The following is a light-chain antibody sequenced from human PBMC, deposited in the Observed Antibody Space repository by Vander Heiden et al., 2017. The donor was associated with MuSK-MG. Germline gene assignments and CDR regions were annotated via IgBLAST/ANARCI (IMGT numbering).Light chain of an antibody. Sequence: VSVALGQTVRITCQGDSLRSYYASRYQQKPGQAPVLVIYGKNNRPSGIPDRFSGSSSGNTASLTITGAQAEDEADYYCNSRDSSGNHLVFGGGTKLTVL. J-gene: IGLJ2*01. CDR1: SLRSYY. V-gene: IGLV3-19*01. CDR2: GKN. CDR3: NSRDSSGNHLV.